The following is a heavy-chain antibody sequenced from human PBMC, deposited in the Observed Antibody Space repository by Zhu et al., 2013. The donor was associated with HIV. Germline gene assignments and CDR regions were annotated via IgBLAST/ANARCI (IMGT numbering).Heavy chain of an antibody. CDR3: ARGRYYYDHDGYYHEYYQL. D-gene: IGHD3-22*01. J-gene: IGHJ1*01. CDR1: GYVFTSFG. V-gene: IGHV1-18*01. Sequence: QDQLVQSGAEMKKPGASVKVSCRASGYVFTSFGISWLRQAPGQRLQWMGWISGYNGKAKYARHLQDRVTMTVDISSSTAYLDLRSLRSDDTAIYYCARGRYYYDHDGYYHEYYQLWGQGTLVTVSS. CDR2: ISGYNGKA.